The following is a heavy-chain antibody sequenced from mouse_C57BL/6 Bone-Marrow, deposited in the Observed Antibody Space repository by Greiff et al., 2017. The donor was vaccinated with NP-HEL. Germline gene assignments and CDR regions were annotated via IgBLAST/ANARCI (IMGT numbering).Heavy chain of an antibody. J-gene: IGHJ3*01. CDR2: IYPRSGNT. D-gene: IGHD1-1*01. V-gene: IGHV1-81*01. CDR3: ASGLLRSFAY. CDR1: GYTFTSYG. Sequence: VHLVESGAELARPGASVKLSCKASGYTFTSYGISWVKQRTGQGLEWIGEIYPRSGNTYYNEKFKGKATLTADKSSSTAYMELRSLTSEDSAVYFCASGLLRSFAYWGQGTLVTVSA.